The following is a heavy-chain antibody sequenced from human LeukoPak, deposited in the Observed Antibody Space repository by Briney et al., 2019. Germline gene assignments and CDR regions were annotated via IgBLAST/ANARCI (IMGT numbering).Heavy chain of an antibody. CDR1: GFTFRNYW. J-gene: IGHJ5*02. V-gene: IGHV3-30*18. CDR3: AKGPYSAVVNWFDP. CDR2: TSYDGGNK. D-gene: IGHD1-26*01. Sequence: PGGSLRLSCAASGFTFRNYWMSWVRQAPGKGLEWVAFTSYDGGNKKYADSVKGRFTISRDNSKNTLSLQMNSLRVEDTAVYYCAKGPYSAVVNWFDPWGQGTLVTVSS.